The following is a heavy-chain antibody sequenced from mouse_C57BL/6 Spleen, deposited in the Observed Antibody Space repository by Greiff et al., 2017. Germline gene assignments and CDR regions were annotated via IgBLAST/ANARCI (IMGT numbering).Heavy chain of an antibody. CDR3: ARGRAMDY. J-gene: IGHJ4*01. V-gene: IGHV1-69*01. CDR1: GYTFTSYW. Sequence: VKLKQPGAELVMPGASVKLSCKASGYTFTSYWMHWVKQRPGQGLEWIGEIDPSDSYTNYNQKFKGKSTLTVDKHSSTAYMQLSSLTSEDSAVYYCARGRAMDYWGQGTSVTVSS. CDR2: IDPSDSYT.